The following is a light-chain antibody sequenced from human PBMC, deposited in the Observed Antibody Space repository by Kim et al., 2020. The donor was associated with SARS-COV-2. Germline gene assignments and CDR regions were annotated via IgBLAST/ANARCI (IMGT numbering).Light chain of an antibody. J-gene: IGKJ1*01. CDR3: QQYNDYPWT. Sequence: DIQMTQSPSTLSASVGDRVTITCRASQSISTWLAWYQQKPGKAPKLLIYKAFSLESGVPSRFSGSGSGTEFILTISSLQPDDFATYYCQQYNDYPWTFGQGTKVDIK. CDR1: QSISTW. CDR2: KAF. V-gene: IGKV1-5*03.